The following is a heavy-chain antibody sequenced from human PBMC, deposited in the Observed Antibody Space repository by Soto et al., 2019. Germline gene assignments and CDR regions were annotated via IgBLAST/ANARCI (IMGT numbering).Heavy chain of an antibody. CDR3: ARLGNVRIVVAID. J-gene: IGHJ4*02. V-gene: IGHV5-51*01. D-gene: IGHD2-21*01. CDR1: GYSFANYW. CDR2: IDPGDSDT. Sequence: GESLKISCRCSGYSFANYWIAWVRQMPGKGPEWMGLIDPGDSDTRYSPSLRGQVTISVDTSIDTAYLEWSSLKASDTARYCWARLGNVRIVVAIDWGQRAMVSVSS.